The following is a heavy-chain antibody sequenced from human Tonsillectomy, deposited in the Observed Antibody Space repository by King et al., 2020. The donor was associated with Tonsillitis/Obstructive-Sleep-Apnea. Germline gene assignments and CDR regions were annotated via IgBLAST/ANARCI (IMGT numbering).Heavy chain of an antibody. CDR1: GFTFSSYR. D-gene: IGHD5-24*01. CDR2: ISSSSSYI. J-gene: IGHJ4*02. Sequence: VQLVESGGGLVKPGGSLRLSCAASGFTFSSYRMNWVRQAPGKGLEWVSSISSSSSYIYYADSVKGRFTISRDNAKNSLYLQMNSLRAEDTAVYYCARGSGDGYNSYDYWGQGTLVTVSS. V-gene: IGHV3-21*01. CDR3: ARGSGDGYNSYDY.